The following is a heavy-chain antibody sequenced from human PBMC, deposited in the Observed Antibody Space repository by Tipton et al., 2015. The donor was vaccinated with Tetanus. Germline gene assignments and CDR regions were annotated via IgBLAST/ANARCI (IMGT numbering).Heavy chain of an antibody. Sequence: LRLSCAASGFTFSSYGMSWVRQAPAKGLEWVSGISGSGDSTYYADSVKGRFTISRDNSKLYLQMNSLRIDDTAVYYCAFRTNWRFSRGFDCWGRGLLVTVSS. CDR2: ISGSGDST. CDR3: AFRTNWRFSRGFDC. D-gene: IGHD1-20*01. J-gene: IGHJ4*01. CDR1: GFTFSSYG. V-gene: IGHV3-23*01.